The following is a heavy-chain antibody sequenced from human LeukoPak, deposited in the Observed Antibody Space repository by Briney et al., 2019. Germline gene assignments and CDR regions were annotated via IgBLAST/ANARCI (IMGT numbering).Heavy chain of an antibody. CDR1: GYTFTGYY. J-gene: IGHJ4*02. Sequence: ASVTVSCKASGYTFTGYYMHWVRQAPGQGHEWMGWINPNSGGTNYAQKFQGRVTMTRDTSISTAYMELSRLRSDDTAVYYCARDGYNQPVLTYWGQGTLVTVSS. CDR3: ARDGYNQPVLTY. CDR2: INPNSGGT. D-gene: IGHD5-24*01. V-gene: IGHV1-2*02.